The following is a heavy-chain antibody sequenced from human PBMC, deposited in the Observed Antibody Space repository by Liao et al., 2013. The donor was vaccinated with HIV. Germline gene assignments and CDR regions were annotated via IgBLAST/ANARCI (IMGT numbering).Heavy chain of an antibody. CDR1: GDSVTGIYY. V-gene: IGHV4-38-2*01. Sequence: QVQLQESGPGLVKPAETLSLTCGVSGDSVTGIYYWGWIRQPPGKGLEWIGSVFHGGSPYYSPSLKSRATMSVDTSRNQVSLKLASVTAADTAVYYCARGYDYYDSGGYYYQGNAFDIWGQGTMVTVSS. D-gene: IGHD3-22*01. CDR3: ARGYDYYDSGGYYYQGNAFDI. J-gene: IGHJ3*02. CDR2: VFHGGSP.